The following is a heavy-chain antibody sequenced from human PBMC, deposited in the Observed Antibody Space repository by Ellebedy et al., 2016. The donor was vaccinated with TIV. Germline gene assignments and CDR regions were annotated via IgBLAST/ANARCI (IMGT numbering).Heavy chain of an antibody. CDR1: GFTFSSYG. CDR2: VWYDGSNK. D-gene: IGHD3-3*01. J-gene: IGHJ4*02. CDR3: ARAYESYSFDY. V-gene: IGHV3-33*08. Sequence: PGGSLRLSCAASGFTFSSYGMHWVRQAPGKGLEWVAVVWYDGSNKYYADSVKGRFTISRDNSKNTLYLQMNSLRAEDTAVYSCARAYESYSFDYWGRGTLVAVSS.